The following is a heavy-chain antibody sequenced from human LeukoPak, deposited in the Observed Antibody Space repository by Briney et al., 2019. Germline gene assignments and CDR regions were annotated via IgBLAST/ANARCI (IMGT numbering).Heavy chain of an antibody. Sequence: SETLSLTCTVSGGSISSYYWSWIRQPPGKGLEWIGYIYYSGSTNYSPSLKSRVTISVDTSKNQFSLKLSSVTAADTAVYYCARLPYYYDSSGYRDYWGQGTLVTVSS. CDR2: IYYSGST. D-gene: IGHD3-22*01. CDR1: GGSISSYY. J-gene: IGHJ4*02. CDR3: ARLPYYYDSSGYRDY. V-gene: IGHV4-59*08.